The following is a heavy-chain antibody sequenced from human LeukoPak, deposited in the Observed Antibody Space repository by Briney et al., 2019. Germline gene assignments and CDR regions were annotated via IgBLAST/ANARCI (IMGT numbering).Heavy chain of an antibody. V-gene: IGHV3-48*01. CDR3: ARDSDY. Sequence: GGSLRLSCAASGFTFSSYSMNWVRQAPGKGLEWVSYISSSSSTIYYADSVKGRFTISRDNPKNSLYLQMNSLRAEDTAVYYCARDSDYWGQGTLVTVSS. CDR2: ISSSSSTI. J-gene: IGHJ4*02. CDR1: GFTFSSYS.